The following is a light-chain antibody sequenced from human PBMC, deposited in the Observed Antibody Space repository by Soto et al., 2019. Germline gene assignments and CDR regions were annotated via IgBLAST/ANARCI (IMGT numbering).Light chain of an antibody. CDR3: QQAKFYPRT. CDR1: QAITNN. Sequence: DIPFTQSPSSLSASVGDRVTITCRASQAITNNLAWYQQKPGNPPKLLIYEESTLHSGVPSRFSGRKVGTQFILTIDSLQPEDFATYYCQQAKFYPRTFGGGTNVDI. CDR2: EES. J-gene: IGKJ4*01. V-gene: IGKV1-9*01.